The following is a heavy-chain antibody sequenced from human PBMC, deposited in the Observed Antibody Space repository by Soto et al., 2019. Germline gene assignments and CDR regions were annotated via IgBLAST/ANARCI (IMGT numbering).Heavy chain of an antibody. Sequence: QVQLVQSGAEVKKPGSSVKVSCKASGGTFSSYAISWVRQAPGHGLEWMGGIIPIFGTANYAQKFEGRVTITADESTSTAHMELSSLRSEDTTVYYCARSLSDGYNWDSFDYWGQGTLVTVSS. CDR2: IIPIFGTA. V-gene: IGHV1-69*12. D-gene: IGHD1-1*01. CDR1: GGTFSSYA. CDR3: ARSLSDGYNWDSFDY. J-gene: IGHJ4*02.